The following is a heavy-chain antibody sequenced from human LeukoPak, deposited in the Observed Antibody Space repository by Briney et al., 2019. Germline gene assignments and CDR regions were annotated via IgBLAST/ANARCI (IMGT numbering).Heavy chain of an antibody. CDR1: GYSFTSYW. CDR2: IYPGDSDT. CDR3: ARSVGDYAFFDY. V-gene: IGHV5-51*01. Sequence: GESPKISCKGSGYSFTSYWIGRVRQIPGKGLEWMGIIYPGDSDTRYRPSFQGQVTISADKSISTAYLQWSSLKASDTATYYCARSVGDYAFFDYWGQGTLVTVSS. J-gene: IGHJ4*02. D-gene: IGHD4-17*01.